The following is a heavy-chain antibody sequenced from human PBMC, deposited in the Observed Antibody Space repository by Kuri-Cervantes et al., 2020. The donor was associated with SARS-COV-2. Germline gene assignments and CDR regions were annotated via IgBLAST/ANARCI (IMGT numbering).Heavy chain of an antibody. J-gene: IGHJ4*02. CDR3: ARLFSPWSVVGDY. V-gene: IGHV4-30-4*01. CDR1: GGSISSGDYF. Sequence: SETLSLTCTVSGGSISSGDYFWSWIRQPPGKGLEWIGYIYSSGSTYYNPSLKSRVTMSVDRSKNQFSLKLTSVTAADTAVYYCARLFSPWSVVGDYWGQGTLVTVSS. D-gene: IGHD1-1*01. CDR2: IYSSGST.